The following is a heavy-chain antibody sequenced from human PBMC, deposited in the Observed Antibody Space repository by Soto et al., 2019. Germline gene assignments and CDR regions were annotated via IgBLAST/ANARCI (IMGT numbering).Heavy chain of an antibody. J-gene: IGHJ2*01. CDR2: IWYDGSNK. Sequence: QVQLVESGGGVVQPGRSLRLSCAASGFTFSSYGMHWVRQAPGKGLEWVAVIWYDGSNKYYADSVKGRFTISRDTSKNTLNLQMNSLRAEDTAVYYCARSPNEVVKFDLWGRGTLVTVSS. V-gene: IGHV3-33*01. CDR3: ARSPNEVVKFDL. CDR1: GFTFSSYG. D-gene: IGHD3-22*01.